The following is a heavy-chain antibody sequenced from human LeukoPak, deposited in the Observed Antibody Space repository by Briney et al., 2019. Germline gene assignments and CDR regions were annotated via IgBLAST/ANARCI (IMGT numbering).Heavy chain of an antibody. CDR1: GFTFSSYW. J-gene: IGHJ4*02. V-gene: IGHV3-7*01. CDR2: IKQDGSEK. Sequence: GGSLRLSCAASGFTFSSYWMSWVRQAPGKGLEWVANIKQDGSEKYYVDSVKGRFTISRDNAKNSLYLQMNSLRAEDTAVYYCARGSGELLADYFDYWGQGTLVTVSS. CDR3: ARGSGELLADYFDY. D-gene: IGHD1-26*01.